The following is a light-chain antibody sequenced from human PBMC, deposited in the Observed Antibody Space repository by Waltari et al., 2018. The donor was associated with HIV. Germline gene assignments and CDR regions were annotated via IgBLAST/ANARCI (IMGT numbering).Light chain of an antibody. CDR3: HVWDSAGDGHV. J-gene: IGLJ1*01. V-gene: IGLV3-21*02. CDR1: NVGSNS. Sequence: SYVLTQPPSESVAPGQTARVTCGGHNVGSNSVHWYQQKAGQPPTLVLYDATDRPSGFPERFSGSNSGNTATLTISRVEVGDEADYYCHVWDSAGDGHVFGSGTKVTV. CDR2: DAT.